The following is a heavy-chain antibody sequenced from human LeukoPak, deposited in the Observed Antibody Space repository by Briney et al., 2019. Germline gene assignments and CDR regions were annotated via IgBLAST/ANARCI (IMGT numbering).Heavy chain of an antibody. J-gene: IGHJ4*02. CDR1: GGTFSSYA. Sequence: ASVKVSCKASGGTFSSYAISWVRQAPGQGLEWMGRIIPILGIANYAQKFQGRVTITADKSTSTAYMELSSLRSDDTAVYYCARDNGGDTEPTIDYWGQGTLVTVSS. CDR2: IIPILGIA. D-gene: IGHD4-23*01. V-gene: IGHV1-69*04. CDR3: ARDNGGDTEPTIDY.